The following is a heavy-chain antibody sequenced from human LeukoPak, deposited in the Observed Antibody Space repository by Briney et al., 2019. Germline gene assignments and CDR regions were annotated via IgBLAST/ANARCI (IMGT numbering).Heavy chain of an antibody. D-gene: IGHD6-13*01. Sequence: SETLSLTCTVSGGSISSSSYYWGWIRQPPGKGLEWIGSIYYSGSTYYNPSLKSRVTISVDTSKNQFSLKLSSVTAADTAVYYCARGGTGQQLVYRVDYWGQGTLVTVSS. V-gene: IGHV4-39*07. CDR2: IYYSGST. CDR3: ARGGTGQQLVYRVDY. J-gene: IGHJ4*02. CDR1: GGSISSSSYY.